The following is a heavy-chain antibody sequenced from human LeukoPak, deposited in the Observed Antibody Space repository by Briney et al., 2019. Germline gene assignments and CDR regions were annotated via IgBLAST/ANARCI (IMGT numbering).Heavy chain of an antibody. Sequence: ASVKVSCKASGGTFSSYAINWVRQAPGQGLEWMGGIIPIFGTSNYAQKFQGRVTITADESTSTAYMELSSLRSEDTAVYYCARDDGYNDAFDIWGQGTMVTVSS. CDR2: IIPIFGTS. V-gene: IGHV1-69*13. J-gene: IGHJ3*02. CDR3: ARDDGYNDAFDI. D-gene: IGHD5-24*01. CDR1: GGTFSSYA.